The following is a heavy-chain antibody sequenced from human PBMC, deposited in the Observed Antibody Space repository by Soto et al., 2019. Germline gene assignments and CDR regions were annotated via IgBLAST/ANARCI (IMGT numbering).Heavy chain of an antibody. CDR2: IIPIFGTA. V-gene: IGHV1-69*01. CDR3: AREIFGVIISGGRDAFDI. J-gene: IGHJ3*02. Sequence: QVQLVQSGAEVKKPGSSVKVSCKASGGTFSTYAISWVRQAPGQGLEWMGGIIPIFGTAKYAQKFQGRVTITADESTSTAYMELSSLRSKDTAVYYCAREIFGVIISGGRDAFDIWGQGTMVTVSS. D-gene: IGHD3-3*01. CDR1: GGTFSTYA.